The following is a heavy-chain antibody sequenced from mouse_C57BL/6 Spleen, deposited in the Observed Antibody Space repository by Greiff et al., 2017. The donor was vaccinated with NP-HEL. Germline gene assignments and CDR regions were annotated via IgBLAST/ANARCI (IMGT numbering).Heavy chain of an antibody. CDR2: IYPGVGDT. V-gene: IGHV1-82*01. Sequence: QVQLQQSGPELVKPGASVKISCKASGYAFSSSWMNWVKQRPGKGLEWIGRIYPGVGDTNYNGKFKGKATLTADKSSSTAYMQRSSLTSEDSAVYFWARFDSSGYEAMGDRGQGASVTAAS. J-gene: IGHJ4*01. CDR3: ARFDSSGYEAMGD. CDR1: GYAFSSSW. D-gene: IGHD3-2*01.